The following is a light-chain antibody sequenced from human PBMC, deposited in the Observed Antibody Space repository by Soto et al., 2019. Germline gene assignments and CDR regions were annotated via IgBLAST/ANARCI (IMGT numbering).Light chain of an antibody. Sequence: IVLTQSPATLSLSPGERATLSCGASQSINSNYLAWYQQKPGLAPRLVIYDTSRRAPGIPDRLTGSGSGTDFTLTISRLEPEDSAIYHCQQYGSSPTFGQGTRLEIK. CDR1: QSINSNY. V-gene: IGKV3D-20*01. CDR3: QQYGSSPT. J-gene: IGKJ5*01. CDR2: DTS.